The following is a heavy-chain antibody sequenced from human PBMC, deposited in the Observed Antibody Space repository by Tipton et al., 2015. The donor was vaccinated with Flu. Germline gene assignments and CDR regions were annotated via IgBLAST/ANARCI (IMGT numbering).Heavy chain of an antibody. CDR3: ARGDYGDYDHEADAFDI. V-gene: IGHV4-61*02. CDR2: IYTNTNT. J-gene: IGHJ3*02. D-gene: IGHD4-17*01. CDR1: GDSISRGSYY. Sequence: TLSLTCTVSGDSISRGSYYYNWVRQPAGEGLEWIGRIYTNTNTHYNASLKSRVTISIDRSKNQFSLTLTSVTAADAAMYYCARGDYGDYDHEADAFDIWGQGTLVSVSA.